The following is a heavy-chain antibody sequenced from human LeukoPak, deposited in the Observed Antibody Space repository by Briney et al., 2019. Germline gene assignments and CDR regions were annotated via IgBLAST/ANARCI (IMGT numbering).Heavy chain of an antibody. V-gene: IGHV4-59*01. CDR3: AGGGTRGDFDY. Sequence: SETLSLTCTVSGGSISSYYWSWIRQPPGKGLEWIGYIYYSGSTNYNPSLKSRVTISVDTSKNQFSLKLSSVTAADTAVYYCAGGGTRGDFDYWGQGTLVTVSS. D-gene: IGHD4-23*01. J-gene: IGHJ4*02. CDR1: GGSISSYY. CDR2: IYYSGST.